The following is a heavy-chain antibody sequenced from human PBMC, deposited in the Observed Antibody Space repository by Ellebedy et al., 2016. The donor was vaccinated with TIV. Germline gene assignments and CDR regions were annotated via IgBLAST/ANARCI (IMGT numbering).Heavy chain of an antibody. D-gene: IGHD3-22*01. J-gene: IGHJ4*02. CDR1: GYSFTSYW. Sequence: GESLKISCKVSGYSFTSYWISWVRQMPGKGLEWMGRIDPSDSYTNYSPSFQGQVTISADKSISTAYLQWSSLKASDTAMYYCARQPHYYDSSGYYRGYFDYWGQGTLVTVSS. CDR2: IDPSDSYT. V-gene: IGHV5-10-1*04. CDR3: ARQPHYYDSSGYYRGYFDY.